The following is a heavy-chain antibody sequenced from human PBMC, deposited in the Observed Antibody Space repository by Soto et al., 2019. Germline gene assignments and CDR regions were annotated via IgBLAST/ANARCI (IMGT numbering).Heavy chain of an antibody. V-gene: IGHV3-30*18. CDR3: AKDGLPSGYDSSGYYMIRAAFDI. Sequence: VGSLRLSCAASGFTFSSYGMHWVRQAPGKGLEWVAVISYDGSNKYYADSVKGRFTISRDNSKNTLYLQVNSLRAEDTAVYYCAKDGLPSGYDSSGYYMIRAAFDIWGQGTMVTVSS. CDR2: ISYDGSNK. CDR1: GFTFSSYG. J-gene: IGHJ3*02. D-gene: IGHD3-22*01.